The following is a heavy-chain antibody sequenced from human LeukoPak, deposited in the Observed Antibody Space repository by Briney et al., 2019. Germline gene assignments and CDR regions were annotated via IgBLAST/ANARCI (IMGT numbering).Heavy chain of an antibody. J-gene: IGHJ3*02. D-gene: IGHD2-15*01. Sequence: PGRSLRLSCAASGFTFSSYGMHWVRQAPGKGLEWVAVIWYDGSNKYYADSVKGRFTICRDNSKNTLYLQMNSLRAEDTAVYYCAKDKGGGSWPDAFDIWGQGTMVTVSS. CDR2: IWYDGSNK. CDR3: AKDKGGGSWPDAFDI. V-gene: IGHV3-33*06. CDR1: GFTFSSYG.